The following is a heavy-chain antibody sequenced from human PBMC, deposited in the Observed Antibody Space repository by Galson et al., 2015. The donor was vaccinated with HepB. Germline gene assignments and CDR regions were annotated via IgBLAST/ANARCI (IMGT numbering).Heavy chain of an antibody. V-gene: IGHV3-30-3*01. CDR1: GFTFSRYA. D-gene: IGHD1-14*01. CDR2: ISYDGSYK. Sequence: LRLSCAASGFTFSRYAMHWVRQAPGKGLEWAAVISYDGSYKYYADSVRGRFTISRDTSENTLYLQMGSLRADDTAVYYCARQVKTGWYFDLWGRGTLVIVSS. CDR3: ARQVKTGWYFDL. J-gene: IGHJ2*01.